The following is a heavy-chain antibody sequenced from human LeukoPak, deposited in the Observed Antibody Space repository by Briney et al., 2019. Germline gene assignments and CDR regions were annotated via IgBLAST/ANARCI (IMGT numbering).Heavy chain of an antibody. Sequence: HPGGSLRLSCAASGFTFSSYAMHWVRQAPGKGLEWVAVISYDGSNKYYADSVKGRFTISRDNSKNTLYLQMNSLRAEDTAVYYCARGRWSSSSRVAAPFNYWGQGTLVTVSS. D-gene: IGHD6-13*01. CDR2: ISYDGSNK. V-gene: IGHV3-30-3*01. CDR3: ARGRWSSSSRVAAPFNY. J-gene: IGHJ4*02. CDR1: GFTFSSYA.